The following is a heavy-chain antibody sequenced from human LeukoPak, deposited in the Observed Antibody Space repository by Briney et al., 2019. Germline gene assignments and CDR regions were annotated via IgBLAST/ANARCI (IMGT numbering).Heavy chain of an antibody. CDR1: GFTFDDYA. CDR3: AKGDSSSWTLGY. J-gene: IGHJ4*02. V-gene: IGHV3-9*01. Sequence: GGSLRLSCAASGFTFDDYAMHWVRHAPGKGLEWVSGISWNSGSIGYADSVKGRFTISRDNAKNSLYLQMNSLRAEDTALYYCAKGDSSSWTLGYWGQGTLVTVSS. D-gene: IGHD6-13*01. CDR2: ISWNSGSI.